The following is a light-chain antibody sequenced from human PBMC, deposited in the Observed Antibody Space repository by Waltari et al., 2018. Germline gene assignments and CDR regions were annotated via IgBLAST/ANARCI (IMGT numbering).Light chain of an antibody. CDR3: QQYSTYSLWA. CDR1: QNISRW. V-gene: IGKV1-5*03. J-gene: IGKJ1*01. Sequence: DIQMTQSPSTLSASIGDRVTITCRASQNISRWLAWYQQKPVKAPNLLIYKTSSLQSGVPSRFSGSGSGTEFTLTISSLQPEDFATYYCQQYSTYSLWAFGQGTKVEIK. CDR2: KTS.